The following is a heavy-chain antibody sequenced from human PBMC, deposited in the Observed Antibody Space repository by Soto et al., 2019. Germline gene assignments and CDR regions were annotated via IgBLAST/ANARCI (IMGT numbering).Heavy chain of an antibody. CDR2: IYYSGST. J-gene: IGHJ5*02. CDR3: ARAPRDYSNYNWFDP. D-gene: IGHD4-4*01. Sequence: LSLPCTVSGGSISSGDYYWSWIRQPPGKGLEWIGYIYYSGSTYYNPSLKSRVTISVDTSKNQFSLKLSSVTAADTAVYYCARAPRDYSNYNWFDPWGQGTLVTVSS. V-gene: IGHV4-30-4*01. CDR1: GGSISSGDYY.